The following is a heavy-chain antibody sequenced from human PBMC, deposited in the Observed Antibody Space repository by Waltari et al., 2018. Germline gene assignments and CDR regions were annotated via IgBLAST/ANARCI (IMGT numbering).Heavy chain of an antibody. CDR2: ISYDGSNK. CDR1: SSYA. V-gene: IGHV3-30*01. D-gene: IGHD2-2*01. J-gene: IGHJ5*02. CDR3: ARDAVPAATNWEMTPEDNWFDP. Sequence: SSYAMHWVRQAPGKGLEWVAVISYDGSNKYYADSVKGRFTISRDNSKNTLYLQMNSLRAEDTAVYYCARDAVPAATNWEMTPEDNWFDPWGQGTLVTVSS.